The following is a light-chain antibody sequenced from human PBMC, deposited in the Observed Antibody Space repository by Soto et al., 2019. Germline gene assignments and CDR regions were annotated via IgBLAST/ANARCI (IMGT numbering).Light chain of an antibody. CDR1: SGHSSYI. J-gene: IGLJ3*02. CDR3: ETWDSNWV. Sequence: QSVLTQSSSASASLGSSVKLTCTLSSGHSSYIIAWHQQQPGKAPRYLMKLEGSGSYNKGSGVPDRFSGSSSGADRYLTISNLQFEDEADYYCETWDSNWVFGGGTKQTVL. CDR2: LEGSGSY. V-gene: IGLV4-60*02.